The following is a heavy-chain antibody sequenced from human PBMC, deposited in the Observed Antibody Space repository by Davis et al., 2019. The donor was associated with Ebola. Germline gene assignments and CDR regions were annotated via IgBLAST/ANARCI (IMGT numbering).Heavy chain of an antibody. Sequence: GESLKISCAASGFTLSGSAMHWVRQASGKGLEWVGRIRSKANSYATAYAASVKGRFTISRDDSKNTAYLQMNSLKTEDTAVYYCTISSSGLDYWGQGTLVTVSS. CDR2: IRSKANSYAT. D-gene: IGHD2-8*02. J-gene: IGHJ4*02. V-gene: IGHV3-73*01. CDR1: GFTLSGSA. CDR3: TISSSGLDY.